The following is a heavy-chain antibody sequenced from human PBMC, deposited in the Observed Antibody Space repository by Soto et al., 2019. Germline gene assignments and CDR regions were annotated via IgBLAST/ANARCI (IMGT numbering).Heavy chain of an antibody. V-gene: IGHV4-30-4*01. J-gene: IGHJ4*02. CDR2: IYYNGST. CDR1: GGSISSGDYY. D-gene: IGHD2-15*01. Sequence: SETLSLTCTVSGGSISSGDYYWSWIRQPPGKGLEWIGYIYYNGSTYYNPSLKSRVTISMDTSKNQFSLKLHSVTAADTAVYHCARRSVGRCYNYWGQGTLVTVSS. CDR3: ARRSVGRCYNY.